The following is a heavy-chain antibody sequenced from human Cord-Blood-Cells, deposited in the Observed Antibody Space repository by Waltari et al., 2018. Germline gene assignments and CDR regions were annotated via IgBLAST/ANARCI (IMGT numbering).Heavy chain of an antibody. J-gene: IGHJ1*01. CDR1: GGSFSGYY. CDR3: ARARRRYYGSGSYYNYFQH. CDR2: INHSGST. Sequence: QVQLQQWGAGLLKPSETLSLTCAVYGGSFSGYYWSWIRQPPGKGLEWIGEINHSGSTNQHPPPKSRVTTSVETSKTQSSLKLSSVTAAGTAVYYCARARRRYYGSGSYYNYFQHWGQGTLVTVSS. V-gene: IGHV4-34*01. D-gene: IGHD3-10*01.